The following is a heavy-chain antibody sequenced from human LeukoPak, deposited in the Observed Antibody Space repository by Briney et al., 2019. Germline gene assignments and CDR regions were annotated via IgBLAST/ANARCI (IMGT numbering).Heavy chain of an antibody. Sequence: ASVKVSCKASGYTFTSYDINWVRQAPGPGLEWMGWMNPNSGNTGYAQTLQGRGTMTTNTSISTAYMELSSLRSEDRAVYYCVRGPPYCGGDCHFFDYWGQGTLVTVSS. J-gene: IGHJ4*02. CDR3: VRGPPYCGGDCHFFDY. D-gene: IGHD2-21*02. CDR2: MNPNSGNT. CDR1: GYTFTSYD. V-gene: IGHV1-8*01.